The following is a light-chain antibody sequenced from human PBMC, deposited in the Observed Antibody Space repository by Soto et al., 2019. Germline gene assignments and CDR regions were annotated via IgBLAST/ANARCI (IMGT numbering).Light chain of an antibody. CDR2: DVS. CDR3: QEYDSYSST. Sequence: DIQMTHSPSTLSASVGDRVTITCRASQSISGWLAWYQQKPGTAPKVLIYDVSSLQSGVPSRFSGSGSGTEFTLTISSLHPDDYATYYCQEYDSYSSTFGQGTKVDIK. CDR1: QSISGW. V-gene: IGKV1-5*01. J-gene: IGKJ2*01.